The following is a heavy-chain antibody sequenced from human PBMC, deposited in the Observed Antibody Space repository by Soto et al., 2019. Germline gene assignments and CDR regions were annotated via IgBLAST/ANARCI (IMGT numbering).Heavy chain of an antibody. CDR1: GGTFSSYT. J-gene: IGHJ5*02. CDR3: ARGLYDYGDYDNWFDP. CDR2: IIPILGIA. Sequence: QVQLVQSGAEVKKPGSSVKVSCKASGGTFSSYTISWVRQAPGQGLEWMGRIIPILGIANYGQKFQGRVTITADKSTSTAYMELSSLRSEDTAVYYCARGLYDYGDYDNWFDPWGQGTLVTVSS. D-gene: IGHD4-17*01. V-gene: IGHV1-69*02.